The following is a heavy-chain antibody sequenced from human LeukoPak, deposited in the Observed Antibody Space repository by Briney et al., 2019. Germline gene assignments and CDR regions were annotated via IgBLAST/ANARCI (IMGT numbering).Heavy chain of an antibody. Sequence: ASVKVSCKTSGYTFTSYGISWVRQAPGQGLEWMGWISAHNGNTNYAQKVQGRVTMTTDTSTSTAYMEQRSLRSDDTAVYYCARDQDVAAVAGDFWGQGTLVTVSS. D-gene: IGHD6-19*01. J-gene: IGHJ4*02. V-gene: IGHV1-18*01. CDR2: ISAHNGNT. CDR1: GYTFTSYG. CDR3: ARDQDVAAVAGDF.